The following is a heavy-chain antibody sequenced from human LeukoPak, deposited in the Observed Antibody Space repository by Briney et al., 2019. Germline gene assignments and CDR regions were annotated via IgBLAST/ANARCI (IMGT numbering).Heavy chain of an antibody. J-gene: IGHJ4*02. CDR2: IYYTGST. CDR3: ARHGTAGI. D-gene: IGHD6-13*01. CDR1: GGSISNYY. Sequence: PSETLSLTCTVSGGSISNYYWNWIRQSPGKGLEWIGYIYYTGSTNYNPFLKSRVTISVDTSKNQFSLKLTSVTAADTAVYYCARHGTAGIWGQGTLVTVSS. V-gene: IGHV4-59*08.